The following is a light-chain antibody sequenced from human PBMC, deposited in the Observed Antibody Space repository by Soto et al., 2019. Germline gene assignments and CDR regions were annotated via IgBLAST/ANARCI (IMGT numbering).Light chain of an antibody. CDR3: QQYNSHSLT. CDR1: QTLSSW. CDR2: DVS. Sequence: DIQMTQSPSTLSASVGDRVTITCRASQTLSSWLAWYQQKPGKAPKLLIYDVSSLESGVPSRFSGSGSGTEFTLTISSLQPDDFATYYCQQYNSHSLTFGGGTKVEIK. V-gene: IGKV1-5*01. J-gene: IGKJ4*01.